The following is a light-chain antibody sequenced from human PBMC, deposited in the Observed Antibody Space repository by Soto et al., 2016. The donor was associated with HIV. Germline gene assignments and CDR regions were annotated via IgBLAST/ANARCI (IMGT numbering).Light chain of an antibody. V-gene: IGKV1-16*02. CDR1: QDIDNY. CDR3: QQYKTYPLT. CDR2: GAS. J-gene: IGKJ4*01. Sequence: DIQMTQSPSSLSASVGDTVTITCRASQDIDNYLAWFQQKPGKAPKSLIYGASTLQSGVSSKFSSLQPEDFATYFCQQYKTYPLTFGGGTKVQIK.